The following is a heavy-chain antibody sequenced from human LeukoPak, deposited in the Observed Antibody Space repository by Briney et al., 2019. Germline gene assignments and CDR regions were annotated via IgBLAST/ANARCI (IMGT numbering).Heavy chain of an antibody. CDR2: INPNSGGT. V-gene: IGHV1-2*02. CDR1: GYTFTGYY. Sequence: ASVKVSCKASGYTFTGYYMHWVRQAPGQGLEWMGWINPNSGGTNYAQKFQGRVTMTRDTSISTAYMELSRLRSDDTAVYYCARDLWFGELLAVNWFDPWGQGTLVTVSS. CDR3: ARDLWFGELLAVNWFDP. D-gene: IGHD3-10*01. J-gene: IGHJ5*02.